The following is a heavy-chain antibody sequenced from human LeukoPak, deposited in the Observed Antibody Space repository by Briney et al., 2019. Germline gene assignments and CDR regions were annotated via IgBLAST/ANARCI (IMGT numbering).Heavy chain of an antibody. J-gene: IGHJ3*02. CDR3: ARDRHSGSYPDAFDI. V-gene: IGHV3-21*01. D-gene: IGHD1-26*01. CDR1: AFTFSSDS. Sequence: PGGSLRLSCAASAFTFSSDSMNRVPQAPGKWLERGSSIRSSSSYIYYADSVKGRFIISRDNAKNSLYLQMNSLRAEDTAVYYCARDRHSGSYPDAFDIWGQGTMVTVSS. CDR2: IRSSSSYI.